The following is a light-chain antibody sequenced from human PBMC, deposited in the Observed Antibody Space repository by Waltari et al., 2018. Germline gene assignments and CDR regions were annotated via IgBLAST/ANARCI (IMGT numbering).Light chain of an antibody. J-gene: IGKJ4*01. V-gene: IGKV2-30*01. CDR1: QSLLYSDGNTF. CDR3: VQGTHWVT. Sequence: DVVLTQSPLFLAVTPGQSVSISCKSSQSLLYSDGNTFLTWFHQRPGQSPSRLIYDITSRASGVPARFSGSGSGTNFTLNIAGVEADDAGVYFCVQGTHWVTFGGGT. CDR2: DIT.